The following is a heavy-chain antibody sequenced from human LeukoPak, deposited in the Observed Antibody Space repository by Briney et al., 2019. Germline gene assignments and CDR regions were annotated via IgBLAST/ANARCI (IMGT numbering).Heavy chain of an antibody. V-gene: IGHV3-23*01. CDR1: GFTFSSYS. CDR3: WKDRPTWAIDY. Sequence: PGGSLRLSCAASGFTFSSYSMSWVRQAPGKGLEWVSSISSSGGNTYYADSVKGRFTISRDNSKNTLFLQMNSLRAEDTAVYYRWKDRPTWAIDYRGQGTLVTVSS. J-gene: IGHJ4*02. CDR2: ISSSGGNT. D-gene: IGHD1-26*01.